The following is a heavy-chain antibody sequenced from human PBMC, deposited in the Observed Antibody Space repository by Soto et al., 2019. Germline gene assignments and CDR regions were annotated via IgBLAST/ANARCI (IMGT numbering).Heavy chain of an antibody. CDR1: GGSISSSSYY. V-gene: IGHV4-39*01. Sequence: SETLSLTCTVSGGSISSSSYYWGWIRQPPGKGLEWIGSIYYSGSTYYNPSLKSRVTISVDTSKNQFSLKLSSVTAADTAVYYCARRCSGGSCQRVAFDIWGQGTMVTVSS. CDR3: ARRCSGGSCQRVAFDI. D-gene: IGHD2-15*01. CDR2: IYYSGST. J-gene: IGHJ3*02.